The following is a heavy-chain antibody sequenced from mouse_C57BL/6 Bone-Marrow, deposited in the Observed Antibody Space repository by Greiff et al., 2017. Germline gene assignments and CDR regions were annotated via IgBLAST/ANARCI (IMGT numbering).Heavy chain of an antibody. D-gene: IGHD2-5*01. CDR2: ILPGSGST. J-gene: IGHJ3*01. V-gene: IGHV1-9*01. CDR3: AKDSNPAWFAY. Sequence: VQLQQSGAELMKPGASVKLSCKATGYTFTGYWIEWVKQRPGHGLEWIGVILPGSGSTNYNEKFKGKATFTAEKSSNTAYMQLSSLTTEEPAIYYCAKDSNPAWFAYWGQGTLVTVSA. CDR1: GYTFTGYW.